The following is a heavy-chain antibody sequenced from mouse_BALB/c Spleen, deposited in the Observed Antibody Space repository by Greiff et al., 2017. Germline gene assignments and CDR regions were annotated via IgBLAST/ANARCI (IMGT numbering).Heavy chain of an antibody. CDR1: GFTFSSYG. J-gene: IGHJ4*01. D-gene: IGHD1-1*01. V-gene: IGHV5-6*01. CDR3: ARLGNYYGSRSAMDY. CDR2: ISSGGSYT. Sequence: EVMLVESGGDLVKPGGSLKLSCAASGFTFSSYGMSWVRQTPDKRLEWVATISSGGSYTYYPDSVKGRFTISRDNAKNTLYLQMSSLKSEDTAMYYCARLGNYYGSRSAMDYWGQGTSVTVSS.